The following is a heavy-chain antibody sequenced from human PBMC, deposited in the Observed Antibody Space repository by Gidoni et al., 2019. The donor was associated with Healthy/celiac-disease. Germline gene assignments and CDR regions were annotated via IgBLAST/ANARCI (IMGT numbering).Heavy chain of an antibody. CDR3: ARNIRGSGSYLNYYYYYGMDV. J-gene: IGHJ6*02. Sequence: QVQLVQSVAEVKKHGASVKVSCKASGYTFTGYYMHWVRQAPGQGLEWMGWINPNSGGTNYAQKFQGRVTMTRDTSISTAYMELSRLRSDDTAVYYCARNIRGSGSYLNYYYYYGMDVWGQGTTVTVSS. CDR1: GYTFTGYY. CDR2: INPNSGGT. D-gene: IGHD3-10*01. V-gene: IGHV1-2*02.